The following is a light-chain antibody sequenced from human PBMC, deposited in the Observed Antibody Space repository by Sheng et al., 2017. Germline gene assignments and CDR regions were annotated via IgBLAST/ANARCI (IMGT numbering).Light chain of an antibody. Sequence: SSELTRDPAVSVALGQTVRITCQGDSLRTYYASWYQQKSGQAPILVIYGENNRPSGIPDRFSGSTSGNTASLTITGAQPEDEADYYCNSRDTSGNHWVFGGGTKLTVL. CDR3: NSRDTSGNHWV. J-gene: IGLJ3*02. V-gene: IGLV3-19*01. CDR2: GEN. CDR1: SLRTYY.